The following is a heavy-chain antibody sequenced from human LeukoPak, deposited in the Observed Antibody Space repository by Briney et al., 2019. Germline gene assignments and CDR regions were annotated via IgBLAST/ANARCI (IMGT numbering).Heavy chain of an antibody. CDR2: IRYDGSNK. D-gene: IGHD4-17*01. CDR3: ARESAWDYGDYGDFDY. V-gene: IGHV3-30*02. CDR1: GFTFSSYG. J-gene: IGHJ4*02. Sequence: GGSLRLSCAASGFTFSSYGMHWVRQAPGKGLEWVAFIRYDGSNKYYADSVKGRFTISRDNSKNTLYLQMNSLRAEDTAVYYCARESAWDYGDYGDFDYWGQGTLVTVSS.